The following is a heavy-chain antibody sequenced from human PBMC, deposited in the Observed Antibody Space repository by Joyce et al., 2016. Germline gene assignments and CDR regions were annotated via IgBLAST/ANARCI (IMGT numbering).Heavy chain of an antibody. Sequence: EVPLVESGGGLVKPGGSLRISCAASGFTCSTSSMSWFRRAPGKGLEWVSAISSDSTYIFYADSVKGRFTVSRDNAKNSLYLQMNSLRAEDTAVFFCARGGIVYDYSMDLWGQGTTVTVSS. V-gene: IGHV3-21*02. CDR3: ARGGIVYDYSMDL. CDR2: ISSDSTYI. D-gene: IGHD3-22*01. CDR1: GFTCSTSS. J-gene: IGHJ6*02.